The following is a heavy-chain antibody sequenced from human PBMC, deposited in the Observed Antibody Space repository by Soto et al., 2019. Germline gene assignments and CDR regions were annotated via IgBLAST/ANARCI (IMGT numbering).Heavy chain of an antibody. J-gene: IGHJ4*02. CDR3: AKGGGSNFLA. CDR1: GFTFSDSA. CDR2: ISGSGDIM. D-gene: IGHD2-15*01. V-gene: IGHV3-23*01. Sequence: EVQLLESGGGLEQPGGSLRLSCVASGFTFSDSAMSWVRQAPGKGLEWVSGISGSGDIMHYADHVKGRFTISRDNFRSTVYLQLSSLRAEDTAVYYCAKGGGSNFLAWGQGTLLTVSS.